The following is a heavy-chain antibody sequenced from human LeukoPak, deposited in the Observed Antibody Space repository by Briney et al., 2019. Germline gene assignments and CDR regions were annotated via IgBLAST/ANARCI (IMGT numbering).Heavy chain of an antibody. CDR2: VYYSGST. CDR3: ARGAFFDY. Sequence: PSETLSLTCTVSGASISGYYWNWIRQPPGMALEWIGYVYYSGSTNYNPSLKSRVTISIDTSRNQFSLNLKSVTAADTAVYFCARGAFFDYWGQGTLVTVSS. CDR1: GASISGYY. J-gene: IGHJ4*02. V-gene: IGHV4-59*01.